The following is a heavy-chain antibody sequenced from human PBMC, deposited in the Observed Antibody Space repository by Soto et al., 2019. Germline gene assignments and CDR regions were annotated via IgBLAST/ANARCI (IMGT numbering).Heavy chain of an antibody. V-gene: IGHV3-30*18. J-gene: IGHJ6*02. D-gene: IGHD4-4*01. Sequence: GGSLRLSCAASGFTFSSYGMHWVRQAPGKGLEWVAVISYDGSNKYYADSVKGRFTISRDNSKNTLYLQMNSLRAEDTAVYYCAKVIYSLDFNNYGMDVWGQGTTVTGSS. CDR3: AKVIYSLDFNNYGMDV. CDR2: ISYDGSNK. CDR1: GFTFSSYG.